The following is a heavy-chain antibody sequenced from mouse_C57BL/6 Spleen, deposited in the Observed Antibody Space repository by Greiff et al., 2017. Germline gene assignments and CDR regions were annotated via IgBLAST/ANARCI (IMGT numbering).Heavy chain of an antibody. J-gene: IGHJ2*01. CDR3: ASAYYSNFDY. V-gene: IGHV1-52*01. CDR2: IDPSDSET. D-gene: IGHD2-5*01. CDR1: GYTFTSYW. Sequence: QVQLPQPGAELVRPGSSVKLSCKASGYTFTSYWMHWVKQRPIQGLEWIGNIDPSDSETHYNQKFKDKATLTVDKSSSTAYMQLSSLTSEDSAVYYCASAYYSNFDYWGQGTTLTVSS.